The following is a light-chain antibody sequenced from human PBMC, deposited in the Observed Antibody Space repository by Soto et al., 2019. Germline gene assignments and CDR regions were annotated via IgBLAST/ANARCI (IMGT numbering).Light chain of an antibody. CDR1: HSFSSH. V-gene: IGKV3-20*01. CDR2: GAS. CDR3: QQYAASRT. J-gene: IGKJ4*01. Sequence: MSQSPASLYVSPGEGVTLXCRASHSFSSHLVWYQQRNGWAPRPLICGASRRDTGITERFSGSGYGKDFNITISRLEPEDLAVYECQQYAASRTFGGGTKVDIK.